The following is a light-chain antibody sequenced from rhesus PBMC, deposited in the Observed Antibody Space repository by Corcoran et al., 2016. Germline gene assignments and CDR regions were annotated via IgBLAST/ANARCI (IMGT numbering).Light chain of an antibody. J-gene: IGKJ2*01. V-gene: IGKV1S15*01. CDR2: FAS. CDR3: QHGHTPPYS. Sequence: DIQMTQSPSSLSASVGDTVTFTCRASQDISNNLAWYQQKPGKVPNLLIYFASTLQDGVPSRFSGSGSGKDFTLTISSQQPEDFATYDCQHGHTPPYSFGQGTQVEI. CDR1: QDISNN.